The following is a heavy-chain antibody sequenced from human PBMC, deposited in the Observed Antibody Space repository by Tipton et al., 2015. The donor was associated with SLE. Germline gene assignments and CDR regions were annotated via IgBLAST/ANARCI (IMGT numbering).Heavy chain of an antibody. V-gene: IGHV4-30-4*07. CDR2: ISYSGST. D-gene: IGHD4/OR15-4a*01. J-gene: IGHJ5*02. CDR1: GGSLNSGSFIAYY. Sequence: TLSLTCAVYGGSLNSGSFIAYYWSWIRQPPGKGLEWVGYISYSGSTNYNSSLKSRLTISVDTSKSQFSLTLSSVTAADTAVYYCARLTSASWFDPWGQGTLVTASS. CDR3: ARLTSASWFDP.